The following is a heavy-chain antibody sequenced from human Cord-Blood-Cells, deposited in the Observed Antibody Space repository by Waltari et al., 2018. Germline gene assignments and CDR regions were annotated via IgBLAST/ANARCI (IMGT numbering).Heavy chain of an antibody. CDR2: ISYDGSNK. V-gene: IGHV3-30-3*01. Sequence: QVQLVESGGGVVQPGRSLRLSCAASGFTFSSYAMHWVRQAPGKGLERVAVISYDGSNKYYADSVKGRFTISRDNSKNTLYLQMNSLRAEDTAVYYCARDRDSSNWFDPWGQGTLVTVSS. D-gene: IGHD6-13*01. J-gene: IGHJ5*02. CDR1: GFTFSSYA. CDR3: ARDRDSSNWFDP.